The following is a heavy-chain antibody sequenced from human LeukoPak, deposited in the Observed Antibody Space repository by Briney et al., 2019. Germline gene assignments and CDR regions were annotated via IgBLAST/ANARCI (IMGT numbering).Heavy chain of an antibody. CDR3: ARGFGYSSSWYPVHWFDP. CDR2: ISAYNGNT. D-gene: IGHD6-13*01. J-gene: IGHJ5*02. V-gene: IGHV1-18*01. Sequence: ASVKVSCKASGYTFASYGISWVRQAPGRGLEWMGWISAYNGNTNYAQKLQGRVTMTTDTSTSTAYMELRSLRSDDTAVYYCARGFGYSSSWYPVHWFDPWGQGTLVTVSS. CDR1: GYTFASYG.